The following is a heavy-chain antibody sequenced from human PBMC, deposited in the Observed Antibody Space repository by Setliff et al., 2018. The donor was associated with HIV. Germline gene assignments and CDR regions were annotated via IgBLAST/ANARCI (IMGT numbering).Heavy chain of an antibody. J-gene: IGHJ4*02. CDR1: RSYISGSYY. V-gene: IGHV4-38-2*01. CDR2: IHHSGST. D-gene: IGHD6-19*01. Sequence: SETLSLTCAVSRSYISGSYYWAWIRQPPGKGLEWIGEIHHSGSTNYDPSLKSRVTILVDKSKNEFSLKFNSVTAADTAVYYCVMNGWYSLEYWGQGKLVTVSS. CDR3: VMNGWYSLEY.